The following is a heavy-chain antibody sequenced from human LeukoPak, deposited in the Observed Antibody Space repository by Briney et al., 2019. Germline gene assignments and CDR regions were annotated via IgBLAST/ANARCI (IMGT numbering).Heavy chain of an antibody. CDR1: GGSFSGYY. J-gene: IGHJ5*02. CDR3: ARGRIVVVPAAISWFDP. CDR2: INHSGST. Sequence: PSETLSLTCAVYGGSFSGYYWSWIRQPPGKGLEWIGEINHSGSTNYNPSLKSRVTISVDTSKNQFSLKLSSVTAADTAVYYWARGRIVVVPAAISWFDPWGQGTLVTVSS. V-gene: IGHV4-34*01. D-gene: IGHD2-2*01.